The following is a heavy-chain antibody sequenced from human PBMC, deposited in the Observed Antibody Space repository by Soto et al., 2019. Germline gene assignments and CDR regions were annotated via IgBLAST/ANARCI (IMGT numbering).Heavy chain of an antibody. CDR2: ISYDGSNK. D-gene: IGHD6-19*01. Sequence: QVQLVESGGGVVQPGRSLRLSCAASGFTFSSYGMHWVRQAPGKGLEWVAVISYDGSNKYYADSVKGRFTISRDNSKNTLYLQMNSLRAEDTAVYCCAKGPDSSGWYWFDYWGQGTLVTVSS. J-gene: IGHJ4*02. V-gene: IGHV3-30*18. CDR1: GFTFSSYG. CDR3: AKGPDSSGWYWFDY.